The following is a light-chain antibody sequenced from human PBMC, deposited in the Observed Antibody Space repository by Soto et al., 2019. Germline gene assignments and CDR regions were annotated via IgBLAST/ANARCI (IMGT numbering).Light chain of an antibody. CDR1: QSVSSTY. CDR2: GAS. V-gene: IGKV3-20*01. J-gene: IGKJ2*01. Sequence: EIVLTQSPGTLSLSPGERATLSCRASQSVSSTYIAWYQQNPGQAPRLLIYGASSRATGIPDRFSGSGSGXXXXXXXSXLEPEDFAVYFCQQYGRSPPFTFGQGTKVEIK. CDR3: QQYGRSPPFT.